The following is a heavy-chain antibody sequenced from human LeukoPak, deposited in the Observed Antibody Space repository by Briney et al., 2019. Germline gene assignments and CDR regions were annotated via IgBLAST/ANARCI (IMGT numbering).Heavy chain of an antibody. CDR3: ARDRRYYDILTGHAGLFAY. CDR1: GYSISSGYY. CDR2: IYHSGST. J-gene: IGHJ4*02. D-gene: IGHD3-9*01. Sequence: SETLSLTCAVSGYSISSGYYWGWIRQPPGKGLEWIGSIYHSGSTYYNPSLKSRVTISVDTSKNQFSLKLSSVTAADPAVYYCARDRRYYDILTGHAGLFAYWGQGTLVTVSS. V-gene: IGHV4-38-2*02.